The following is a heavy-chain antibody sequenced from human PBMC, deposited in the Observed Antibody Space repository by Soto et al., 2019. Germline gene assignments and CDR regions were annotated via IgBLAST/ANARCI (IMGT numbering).Heavy chain of an antibody. J-gene: IGHJ5*02. CDR2: VDWDDDK. V-gene: IGHV2-5*02. Sequence: QVTLKESGPTLVKPTQTLTLTCTFSGVSLSTSGMGVGWIRQPPGKALEWLALVDWDDDKRYSPSLKSRLTITKDTSKNQVVLTMTYMDPVDTATYYCAHMIEGAFFDPWGQGTLVTVSS. CDR1: GVSLSTSGMG. CDR3: AHMIEGAFFDP. D-gene: IGHD2-21*01.